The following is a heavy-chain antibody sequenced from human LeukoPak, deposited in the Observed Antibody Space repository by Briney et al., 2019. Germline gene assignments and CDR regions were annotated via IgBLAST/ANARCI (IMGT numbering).Heavy chain of an antibody. CDR2: INPNSGGT. CDR1: GSTFTGSY. D-gene: IGHD5-18*01. CDR3: ARVRTQLWSSDAFDI. J-gene: IGHJ3*02. V-gene: IGHV1-2*02. Sequence: ASVKVSSKASGSTFTGSYMPWVRQAPGQGLDGMVWINPNSGGTNYAQKFQGRVTMTRDTSISTAYMELSRLRSDDTAVYYCARVRTQLWSSDAFDIWGQGTMVTVSS.